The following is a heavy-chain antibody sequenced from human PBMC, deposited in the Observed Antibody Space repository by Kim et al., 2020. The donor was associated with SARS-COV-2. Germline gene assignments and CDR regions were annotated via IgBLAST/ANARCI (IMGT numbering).Heavy chain of an antibody. V-gene: IGHV3-33*08. CDR1: GFSFSSYG. Sequence: GGSLRLSCAASGFSFSSYGMHWVRQAPGKGLEWVAVIWYDGNNKYYADSVKGRFTISRDNSKNTLYLQMNSLRAEDTAVYYCARRGRIDGTNPLDYWGQGTLVTVSS. D-gene: IGHD3-16*01. CDR3: ARRGRIDGTNPLDY. J-gene: IGHJ4*02. CDR2: IWYDGNNK.